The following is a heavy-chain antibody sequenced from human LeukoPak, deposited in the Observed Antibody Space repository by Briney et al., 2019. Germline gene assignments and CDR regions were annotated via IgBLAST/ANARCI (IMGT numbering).Heavy chain of an antibody. J-gene: IGHJ4*02. V-gene: IGHV4-39*01. CDR2: IYYSGST. CDR1: GGSISSTSYY. D-gene: IGHD3-22*01. CDR3: ARSGRPDSSGYYDY. Sequence: SETLSLTCIVSGGSISSTSYYWGWIRQPPGTGLEWIGSIYYSGSTYCNPSLKSRVTISVDTSKNQFSLKLSSVTAADTAIYYCARSGRPDSSGYYDYWGQGTLVSVSS.